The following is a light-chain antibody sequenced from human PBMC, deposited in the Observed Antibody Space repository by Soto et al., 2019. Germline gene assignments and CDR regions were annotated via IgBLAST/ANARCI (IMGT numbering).Light chain of an antibody. J-gene: IGKJ1*01. V-gene: IGKV1-5*03. CDR1: QSISSW. CDR2: KAS. CDR3: QQYNRQWT. Sequence: DIQMTQSPSTLSASVGDRVTITCRASQSISSWLAWYQQKPGKAPKLLIYKASSLESGVPSRFSGSGSGTEFTLTISSLQPDDFATYYYQQYNRQWTFGQGTKVEIK.